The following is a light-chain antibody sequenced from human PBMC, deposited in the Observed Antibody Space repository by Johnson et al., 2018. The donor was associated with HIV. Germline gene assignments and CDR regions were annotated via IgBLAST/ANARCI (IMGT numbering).Light chain of an antibody. V-gene: IGLV1-51*01. J-gene: IGLJ1*01. CDR2: DNN. Sequence: QSVLTQPPSVSAAPGQKVTISCSGSSSNIVNNYVSWYQQLPGTAPKLLIYDNNKRPSGIPDRFSGSKSGTSATLGITGLQTGDEADYYCGTWDSSLSAYVVGTGTKVTVL. CDR1: SSNIVNNY. CDR3: GTWDSSLSAYV.